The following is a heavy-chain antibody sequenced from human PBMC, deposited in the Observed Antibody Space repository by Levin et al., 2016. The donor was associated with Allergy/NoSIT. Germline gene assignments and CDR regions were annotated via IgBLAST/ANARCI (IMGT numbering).Heavy chain of an antibody. J-gene: IGHJ4*02. CDR2: ISSTSTSI. CDR1: GFDFSRYN. V-gene: IGHV3-48*02. CDR3: TRDFAGYSSDY. D-gene: IGHD6-13*01. Sequence: GESLKISCAASGFDFSRYNMNWVRQAPGKGLEWISYISSTSTSIFYARSVKGRFTISRDNAKNSLSLQINSLRNEDTAVYYCTRDFAGYSSDYWGQGTLVIVSS.